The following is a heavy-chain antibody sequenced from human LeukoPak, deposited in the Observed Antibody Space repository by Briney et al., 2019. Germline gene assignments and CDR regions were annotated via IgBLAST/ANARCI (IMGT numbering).Heavy chain of an antibody. CDR2: ISGSGGST. J-gene: IGHJ4*02. Sequence: GGSLRLSCAASGFTFSSYAMSWVRQAPGKGLEWVSAISGSGGSTYYADPVKGRFTISRDNSKNTLYLQMNSLRAEDTAVYYCAKGTTYYYGSGSSHFDYWGQGTLVTVSS. V-gene: IGHV3-23*01. CDR3: AKGTTYYYGSGSSHFDY. CDR1: GFTFSSYA. D-gene: IGHD3-10*01.